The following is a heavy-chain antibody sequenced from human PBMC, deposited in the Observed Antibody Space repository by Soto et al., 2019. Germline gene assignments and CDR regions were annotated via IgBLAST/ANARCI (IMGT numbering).Heavy chain of an antibody. Sequence: QVQLQESGPGLVKPSQTLSLTCTVSGGSISSGGYYWSWIRQHPGKGLEWIGYIYYSGSTYYNPSLKSRVTISVDTSKNQFALKLSSVTAADTAVYYCARGKVWFGELLGYWYFDLWGRGTLVTVSS. CDR2: IYYSGST. CDR1: GGSISSGGYY. J-gene: IGHJ2*01. V-gene: IGHV4-31*03. D-gene: IGHD3-10*01. CDR3: ARGKVWFGELLGYWYFDL.